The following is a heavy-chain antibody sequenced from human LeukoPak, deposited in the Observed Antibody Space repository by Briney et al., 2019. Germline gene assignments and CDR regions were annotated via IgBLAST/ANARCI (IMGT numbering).Heavy chain of an antibody. D-gene: IGHD3-10*01. CDR3: ARGVKGLRGAFDI. CDR1: GFAFSNYA. V-gene: IGHV3-23*01. CDR2: VSGGGLRS. J-gene: IGHJ3*02. Sequence: GGSLRLSCAASGFAFSNYAMSWVRRAPGKGQQWVSAVSGGGLRSSYADSVKGRFTISRDNSNNTVYLQLNSLRAEDTAVYYCARGVKGLRGAFDIWGQGTMVTVSS.